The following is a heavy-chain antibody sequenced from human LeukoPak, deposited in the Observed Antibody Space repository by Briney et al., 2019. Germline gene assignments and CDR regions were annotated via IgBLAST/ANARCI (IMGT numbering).Heavy chain of an antibody. V-gene: IGHV1-3*03. D-gene: IGHD2-15*01. CDR1: GYTFTSYV. CDR2: INAGNGNT. J-gene: IGHJ6*03. Sequence: ASVKVSCKASGYTFTSYVIRWVRQAPGQRLEWMGWINAGNGNTKYSQEVQDRVTITRDTSASTVYMELSSLRSGDMAVYYCARARYETRIWPKSRYDYYHYMDVWGKGTTVTVSS. CDR3: ARARYETRIWPKSRYDYYHYMDV.